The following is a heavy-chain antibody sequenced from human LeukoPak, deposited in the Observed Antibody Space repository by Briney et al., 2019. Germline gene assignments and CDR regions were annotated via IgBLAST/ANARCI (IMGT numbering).Heavy chain of an antibody. D-gene: IGHD3-22*01. Sequence: GGSLRLSCAASGFTFSSYAMSWVRQAPGKGLEWVSAISGSGCSTYYADSVKGRFTISRDNSKNTLYLQMNSLRAEDTAVYYCAKGNTYYYDSSGQWGQGTLVTVSS. J-gene: IGHJ4*02. CDR2: ISGSGCST. CDR3: AKGNTYYYDSSGQ. CDR1: GFTFSSYA. V-gene: IGHV3-23*01.